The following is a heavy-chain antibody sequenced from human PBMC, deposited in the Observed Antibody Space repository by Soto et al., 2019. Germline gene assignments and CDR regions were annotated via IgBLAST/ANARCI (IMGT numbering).Heavy chain of an antibody. CDR1: GFTLSRYA. D-gene: IGHD3-10*01. V-gene: IGHV3-23*01. J-gene: IGHJ6*02. Sequence: SPRLPRAAPGFTLSRYAMSRGRPAPGKGLEWVSTVTGGGHTTYNADSVNGRFTISRDNSKNTLYLQMNNLRAEDTAIYYCASSSGDLDVYGMDIWGPGTTVTVSS. CDR3: ASSSGDLDVYGMDI. CDR2: VTGGGHTT.